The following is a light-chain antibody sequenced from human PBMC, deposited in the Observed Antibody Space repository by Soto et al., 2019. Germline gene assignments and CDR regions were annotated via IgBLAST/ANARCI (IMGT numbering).Light chain of an antibody. Sequence: DVVMTQSPLSLPVTLGQPASISCRSSQSLAYSDGNTYLNWFQQRPGQSPRRLIYKVSNRDSGVPDRCSGSGSGTDLTLKISRVEAEDVGVYYCMQGTHWPPYTFGQGTKREIK. V-gene: IGKV2-30*01. CDR3: MQGTHWPPYT. CDR1: QSLAYSDGNTY. CDR2: KVS. J-gene: IGKJ2*01.